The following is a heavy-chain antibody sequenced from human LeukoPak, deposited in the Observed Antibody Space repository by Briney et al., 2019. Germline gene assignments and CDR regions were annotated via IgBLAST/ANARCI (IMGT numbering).Heavy chain of an antibody. V-gene: IGHV1-18*01. D-gene: IGHD5-12*01. CDR1: GGTFSSYA. CDR2: ISAYNGNT. J-gene: IGHJ4*02. CDR3: ARGTGWLPYSRHFDY. Sequence: ASVKVSCKASGGTFSSYAISWVRQAPGQGLEWMGWISAYNGNTNYAQKLQGRVTMTTDTSTSTAYMELRSLRSDDTAAYYCARGTGWLPYSRHFDYWGQGTLVTVSS.